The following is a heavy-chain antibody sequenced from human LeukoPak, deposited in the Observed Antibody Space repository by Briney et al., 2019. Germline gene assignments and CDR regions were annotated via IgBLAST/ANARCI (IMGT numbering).Heavy chain of an antibody. CDR1: ACIFSSYC. Sequence: GESLQISCYVSACIFSSYCIRCLRQQPARKLVWMGIIYPGDSDTRYSPSFQGQVTISADKSITTAYLQRNSLKAADTAMYYCARSTGATGPVDYWGQGTLVTV. CDR2: IYPGDSDT. CDR3: ARSTGATGPVDY. J-gene: IGHJ4*02. V-gene: IGHV5-51*01. D-gene: IGHD2-8*02.